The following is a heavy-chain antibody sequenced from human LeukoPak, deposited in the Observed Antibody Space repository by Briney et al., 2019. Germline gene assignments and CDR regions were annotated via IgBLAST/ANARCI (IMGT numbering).Heavy chain of an antibody. CDR1: GGTFSSYA. CDR3: ARESSITGTKMGDDDAFDI. D-gene: IGHD1-7*01. V-gene: IGHV1-69*01. Sequence: ASVKVSCKASGGTFSSYAISWVRQAPGQGLEWVGGIIPIFGTANYAQKFQGRVTITADESTSTAYMELSSLRSEDTAVYYCARESSITGTKMGDDDAFDIWGQGTMVTVSS. CDR2: IIPIFGTA. J-gene: IGHJ3*02.